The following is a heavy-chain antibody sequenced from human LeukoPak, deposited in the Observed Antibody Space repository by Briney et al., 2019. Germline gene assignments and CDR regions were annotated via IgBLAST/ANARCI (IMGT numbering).Heavy chain of an antibody. CDR2: IRYDGSNK. D-gene: IGHD3-22*01. V-gene: IGHV3-30*02. J-gene: IGHJ4*02. CDR1: GFTFSSYG. CDR3: ARGRYYDSSGYYSY. Sequence: GGSLRLSCAASGFTFSSYGMHWVRQAPGKGLGWVAFIRYDGSNKYYADSVKGRFTISRDNSKNTLYLQMNSLRAEDTAVYYCARGRYYDSSGYYSYWGQGTLVTVSS.